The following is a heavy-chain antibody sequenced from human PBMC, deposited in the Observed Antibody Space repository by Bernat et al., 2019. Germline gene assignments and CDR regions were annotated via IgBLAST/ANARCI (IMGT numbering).Heavy chain of an antibody. V-gene: IGHV3-7*03. CDR1: GFTFRSSW. CDR3: VKDTDY. J-gene: IGHJ4*02. Sequence: EVQLVESGGGLVQPGGSLTLSCAASGFTFRSSWMRWIRQAPGKGLEWVANIKQDGTEIYYVDGVKGRFTISRDNAKNSLYLQMNSLRAEDTAVYYCVKDTDYWGQGTLVTVSS. CDR2: IKQDGTEI.